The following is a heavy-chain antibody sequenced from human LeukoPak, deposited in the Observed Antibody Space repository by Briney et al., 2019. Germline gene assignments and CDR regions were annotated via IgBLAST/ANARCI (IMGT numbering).Heavy chain of an antibody. V-gene: IGHV4-30-4*01. Sequence: SETLSLTCTVSGGSISSGDYYWSWIRQPPGKGLEWLGYSNYSGGNYNNPSLKSRVSISVDTSKNQFSLKLSSVTAADTAVYYCARKGGLRLGESSLYPFDYWGQGTLVTVSS. CDR3: ARKGGLRLGESSLYPFDY. CDR1: GGSISSGDYY. J-gene: IGHJ4*02. D-gene: IGHD3-16*02. CDR2: SNYSGGN.